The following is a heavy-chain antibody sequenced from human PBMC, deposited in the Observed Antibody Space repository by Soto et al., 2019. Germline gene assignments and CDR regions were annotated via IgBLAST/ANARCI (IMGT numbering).Heavy chain of an antibody. Sequence: GGSLRLSCAASGFTFSDYAVNWVRQAPGKGLEWVSSISAGGGRTYYTDSVKGRFTISRDNSRTTVYLQMSSLRAEDTAVYYCATAGYGDRYYFDYWGQGALVTVSS. CDR3: ATAGYGDRYYFDY. CDR1: GFTFSDYA. J-gene: IGHJ4*02. D-gene: IGHD4-17*01. V-gene: IGHV3-23*01. CDR2: ISAGGGRT.